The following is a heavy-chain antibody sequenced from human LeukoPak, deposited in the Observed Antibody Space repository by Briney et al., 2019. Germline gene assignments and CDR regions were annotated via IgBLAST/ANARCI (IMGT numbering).Heavy chain of an antibody. CDR2: ISSSSSYI. D-gene: IGHD3-16*01. Sequence: PVGSLRLSCAASGFTFSSYSMNWVRQAPGKGLEWVSSISSSSSYIYYADSVKGRFTISRDNAKNSLYLQMNSLRAEDTAVYYCASGGWGDAFDIWGQGTMVHVSS. J-gene: IGHJ3*02. CDR3: ASGGWGDAFDI. CDR1: GFTFSSYS. V-gene: IGHV3-21*01.